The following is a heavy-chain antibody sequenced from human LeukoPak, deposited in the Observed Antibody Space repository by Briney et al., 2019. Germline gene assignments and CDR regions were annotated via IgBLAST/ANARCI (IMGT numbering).Heavy chain of an antibody. J-gene: IGHJ4*02. CDR1: GGSISSGSYY. D-gene: IGHD4-17*01. CDR3: ANYIDFDYGDYYFDY. Sequence: SETLSLTCTVSGGSISSGSYYWSWIRQPAGKGLEWIGRIYTSGSTNYNPSLKSRVTISLDTSKNQFSLKLSSVTAADTAVYYCANYIDFDYGDYYFDYWGQGALVTISS. V-gene: IGHV4-61*02. CDR2: IYTSGST.